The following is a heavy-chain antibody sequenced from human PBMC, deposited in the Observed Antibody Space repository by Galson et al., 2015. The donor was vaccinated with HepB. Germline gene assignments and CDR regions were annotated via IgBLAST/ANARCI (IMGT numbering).Heavy chain of an antibody. J-gene: IGHJ4*02. CDR1: GYSFTSYW. Sequence: QSGAEVKKPGESLKISCKGSGYSFTSYWIGWVRQMLGKGLEWMGIIYPGDSDTRYSPSFQGQVTISADKSISTAYLQWSSLKASDTAMYYCARRGGPGYCSGGSCYSDYWGQGTLVTVSS. CDR2: IYPGDSDT. V-gene: IGHV5-51*01. CDR3: ARRGGPGYCSGGSCYSDY. D-gene: IGHD2-15*01.